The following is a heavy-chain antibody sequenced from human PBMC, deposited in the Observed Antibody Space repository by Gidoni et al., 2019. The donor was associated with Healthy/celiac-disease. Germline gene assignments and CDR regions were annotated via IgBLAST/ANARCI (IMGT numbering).Heavy chain of an antibody. V-gene: IGHV1-3*01. D-gene: IGHD3-9*01. CDR2: INAGNGNT. CDR3: ARALAYDILTGYIY. CDR1: GYTFTSYA. Sequence: QVQLVQSGAEVKKPGASVKVSFKASGYTFTSYAMHWVRQAPGQRLEWMGWINAGNGNTKYSQKFQGRVTITRDTSASTAYMELSSLRSEDTAVYYCARALAYDILTGYIYWGQGTLVTVSS. J-gene: IGHJ4*02.